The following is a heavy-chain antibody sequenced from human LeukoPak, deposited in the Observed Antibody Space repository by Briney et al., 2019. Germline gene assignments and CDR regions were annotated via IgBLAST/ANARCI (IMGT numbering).Heavy chain of an antibody. D-gene: IGHD5-24*01. CDR2: GLYIGRT. V-gene: IGHV4-59*02. J-gene: IGHJ4*01. CDR1: GASVRSHY. Sequence: PSETLSLTCTVSGASVRSHYWTWIRQPPGKGLEWLGYGLYIGRTNYNPSLESRVAISLDTSKNQFSLMLTPVTAADTAVYYCARRDGDNYDFDYWGHGILVTVSS. CDR3: ARRDGDNYDFDY.